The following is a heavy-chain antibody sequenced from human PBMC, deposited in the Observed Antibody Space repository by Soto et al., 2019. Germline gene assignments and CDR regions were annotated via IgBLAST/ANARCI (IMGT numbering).Heavy chain of an antibody. Sequence: QEQLVESGGGLVKPGGSLRLSCRGSGFTFRDYYMSWIRQAPGKGLEWISYISSSGGTIYYADSVKGRFTVSRDNAKNSLYLQMDSLRAEDTAVYYCARGEGSGSFDYWGQGTLVTVSS. CDR1: GFTFRDYY. CDR2: ISSSGGTI. D-gene: IGHD6-19*01. CDR3: ARGEGSGSFDY. V-gene: IGHV3-11*01. J-gene: IGHJ4*02.